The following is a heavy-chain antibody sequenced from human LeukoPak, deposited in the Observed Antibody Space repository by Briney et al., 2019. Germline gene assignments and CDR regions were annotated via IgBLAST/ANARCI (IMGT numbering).Heavy chain of an antibody. J-gene: IGHJ4*02. CDR1: GYSFTNYW. D-gene: IGHD4-17*01. V-gene: IGHV5-51*01. CDR3: ARHRLLSTALDS. CDR2: IWPSDSDT. Sequence: GESLKISCKASGYSFTNYWIGWVRQMPGKGLEWMGIIWPSDSDTRYSPSFQGQVTISVDKSISTAYLQWSSLKASDTAIYYCARHRLLSTALDSWGQGTLVTVSS.